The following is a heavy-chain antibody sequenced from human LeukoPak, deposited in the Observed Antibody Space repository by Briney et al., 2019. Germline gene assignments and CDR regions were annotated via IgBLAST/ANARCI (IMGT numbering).Heavy chain of an antibody. CDR2: ISSSSSTI. D-gene: IGHD3-10*01. J-gene: IGHJ4*02. Sequence: GGSLRLSCAASGFSFNNYEMNWVRQTPGKGLEWVSYISSSSSTIYYADSVKGRFTISRDNAKNSLYLQMNSLRAEDTAVYYCASRIGVWGQGTLVTVSS. V-gene: IGHV3-48*01. CDR3: ASRIGV. CDR1: GFSFNNYE.